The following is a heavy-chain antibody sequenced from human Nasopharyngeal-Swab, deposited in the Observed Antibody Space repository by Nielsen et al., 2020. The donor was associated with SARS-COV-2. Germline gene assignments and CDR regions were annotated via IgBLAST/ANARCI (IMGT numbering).Heavy chain of an antibody. Sequence: SETLSLTCTVSGGSISSYYWSWIRQPPGKGLEWIGYIYYSGSTNYNPSLKSRVTISVDTSKNQFSLKLSSVAAAGTAVYYCARDRFPGGYYYYYMDVWGKGTTVTVSS. J-gene: IGHJ6*03. V-gene: IGHV4-59*01. CDR3: ARDRFPGGYYYYYMDV. D-gene: IGHD3-10*01. CDR2: IYYSGST. CDR1: GGSISSYY.